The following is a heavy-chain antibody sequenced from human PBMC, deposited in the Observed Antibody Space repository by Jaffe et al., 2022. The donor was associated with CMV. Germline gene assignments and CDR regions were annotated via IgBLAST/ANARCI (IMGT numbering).Heavy chain of an antibody. J-gene: IGHJ4*02. CDR2: INPSGGST. V-gene: IGHV1-46*04. D-gene: IGHD3-10*01. CDR3: ATSGVSMIRGVIHPLDY. CDR1: GYTFTSYY. Sequence: QVQLVQSGAEVKKPGASVKVSCKASGYTFTSYYIHWVRQAPGQGLEWMGIINPSGGSTTYAQKLQGRVTMTRDTSTSTVYMDLSSLRSDDTAVYFCATSGVSMIRGVIHPLDYWGQGTLVTVSS.